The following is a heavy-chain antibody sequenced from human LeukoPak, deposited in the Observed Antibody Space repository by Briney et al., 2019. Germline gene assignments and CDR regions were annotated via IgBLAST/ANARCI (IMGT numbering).Heavy chain of an antibody. V-gene: IGHV4-59*01. CDR3: ATLTGGDDAFDI. J-gene: IGHJ3*02. D-gene: IGHD4-23*01. CDR2: IYYSGST. Sequence: SETLSLTCTVSGGSISSYYWSWIRQPPGKGLEWIGYIYYSGSTNYNPSLKSRVTISVLTSKNRFSLKLSSVTAADTAVYYCATLTGGDDAFDIWGQGTMVTVSS. CDR1: GGSISSYY.